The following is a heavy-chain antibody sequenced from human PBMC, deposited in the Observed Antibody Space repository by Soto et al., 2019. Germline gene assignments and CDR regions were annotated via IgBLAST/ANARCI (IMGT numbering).Heavy chain of an antibody. J-gene: IGHJ4*02. CDR2: MHAGNGNT. V-gene: IGHV1-3*01. Sequence: QVHLVQSGAEVKRPGASVKVSCRASGYTFTLHAIPWVRQAPGQRLEWVGWMHAGNGNTKYSEKFQGRLSITRDTSANIAYMELGSLTIEDTAVYYCARRSGMYGIDFWGQGTLVTVSS. D-gene: IGHD2-15*01. CDR1: GYTFTLHA. CDR3: ARRSGMYGIDF.